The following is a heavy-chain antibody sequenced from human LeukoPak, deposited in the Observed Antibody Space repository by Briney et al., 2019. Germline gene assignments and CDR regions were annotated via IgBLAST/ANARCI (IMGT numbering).Heavy chain of an antibody. CDR2: ISSSGSTI. J-gene: IGHJ5*02. V-gene: IGHV3-11*04. D-gene: IGHD3-10*01. Sequence: GGSLRLSCAASGFTFSNAWMSWVRQAPGKGLEWVSYISSSGSTIYYADSVKGRFTISRDNAKNSLYLQMNSLRAEDTAVYYCARDRGGHWFDPWGQGTLVTVSS. CDR3: ARDRGGHWFDP. CDR1: GFTFSNAW.